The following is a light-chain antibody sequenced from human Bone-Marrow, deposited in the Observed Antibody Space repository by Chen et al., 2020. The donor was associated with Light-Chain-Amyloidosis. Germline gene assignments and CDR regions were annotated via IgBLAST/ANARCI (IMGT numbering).Light chain of an antibody. J-gene: IGLJ3*02. CDR1: NIGSTS. V-gene: IGLV3-21*02. CDR3: RVWDSSSDRPV. CDR2: DDS. Sequence: SDALTQPFSAPVAPGHTAPVPCGGNNIGSTSVHWYQQTPGQAPLLVVYDDSDRPSGIPERLSGSNSGSTATLTISRVEAGDEADYYCRVWDSSSDRPVFGGGTKLTVL.